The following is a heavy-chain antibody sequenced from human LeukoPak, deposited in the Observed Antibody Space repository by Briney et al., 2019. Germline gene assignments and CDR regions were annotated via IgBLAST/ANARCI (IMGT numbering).Heavy chain of an antibody. CDR3: ARDGREQQLTDY. V-gene: IGHV3-21*01. D-gene: IGHD6-13*01. Sequence: PGGSLRLSCAASGFTFSSYSMNWVRQAPGKGLEWVSSISSSSSYIYYADSVKGRFTISRDNAKNSLYLQMNSLRAEDTAVYYCARDGREQQLTDYWGQGTLVTVSS. J-gene: IGHJ4*02. CDR2: ISSSSSYI. CDR1: GFTFSSYS.